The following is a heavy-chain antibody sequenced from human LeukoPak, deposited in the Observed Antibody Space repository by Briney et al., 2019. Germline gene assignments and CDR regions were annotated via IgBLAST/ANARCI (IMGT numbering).Heavy chain of an antibody. V-gene: IGHV4-61*02. CDR1: GGSISSGNYY. Sequence: SETLSLTCTVSGGSISSGNYYWSWIRQPAGKGLEWIGRIHTSGSTTYNPSLKSRVTISVDKSKNQLSLNMSSVTAADTAVYYFSEGDYGSGGYANWCDPWGQGTLVTV. D-gene: IGHD3-10*01. CDR2: IHTSGST. CDR3: SEGDYGSGGYANWCDP. J-gene: IGHJ5*02.